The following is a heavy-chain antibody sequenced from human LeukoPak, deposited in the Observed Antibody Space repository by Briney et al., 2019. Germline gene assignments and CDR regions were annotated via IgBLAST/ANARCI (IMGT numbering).Heavy chain of an antibody. CDR2: IYYSGST. D-gene: IGHD3-22*01. CDR1: GGSISSSSYY. CDR3: ARTDDSSGYYPLALGY. Sequence: PSETLSLTCTVSGGSISSSSYYWSWIRQPPGKGLEWIGYIYYSGSTNYNPSLKSRVTISVDTSKNQFSLKLSSVTAADTAVYYCARTDDSSGYYPLALGYWGQGTLVTVSS. J-gene: IGHJ4*02. V-gene: IGHV4-61*05.